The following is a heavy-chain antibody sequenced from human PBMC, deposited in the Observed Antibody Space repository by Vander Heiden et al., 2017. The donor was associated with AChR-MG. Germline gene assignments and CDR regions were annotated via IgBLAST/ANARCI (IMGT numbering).Heavy chain of an antibody. CDR1: GGTFSSYA. CDR3: ARGRYCSGGSCYWDWFDP. D-gene: IGHD2-15*01. J-gene: IGHJ5*02. Sequence: QVQLVQSGAEVKKPGSSVKVSCKASGGTFSSYAISWVRQAPGQGLEWMGGIIPIFGTANYAQKFQGRVTITADKSTSTAYMELSSLRSEDTAVYYCARGRYCSGGSCYWDWFDPWGQGTLATVSS. V-gene: IGHV1-69*06. CDR2: IIPIFGTA.